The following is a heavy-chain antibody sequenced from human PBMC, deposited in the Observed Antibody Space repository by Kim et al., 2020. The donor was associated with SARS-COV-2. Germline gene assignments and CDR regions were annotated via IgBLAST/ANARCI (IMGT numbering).Heavy chain of an antibody. CDR3: ARFGYYDSSGFPASWDY. V-gene: IGHV3-66*01. Sequence: VKGRFTISRDNSKNTLYLQMNSLRAEDTAVYYCARFGYYDSSGFPASWDYWGQGTLVTVSS. D-gene: IGHD3-22*01. J-gene: IGHJ4*02.